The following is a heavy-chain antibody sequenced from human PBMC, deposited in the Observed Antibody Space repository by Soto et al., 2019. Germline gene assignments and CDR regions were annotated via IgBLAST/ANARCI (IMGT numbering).Heavy chain of an antibody. Sequence: EVQLVESGGGLVKPGGSLRLSCAASGFTFSSYSMNWVRQAPGKGLEWVSSISSSSSYIYYADSVKGRFTISRDNAKNSLYLQMNSLRAEDTAVYYCARDAVHDYIWGSYRYSDALDIWGQGTMVTVSS. CDR3: ARDAVHDYIWGSYRYSDALDI. CDR1: GFTFSSYS. V-gene: IGHV3-21*01. J-gene: IGHJ3*02. D-gene: IGHD3-16*02. CDR2: ISSSSSYI.